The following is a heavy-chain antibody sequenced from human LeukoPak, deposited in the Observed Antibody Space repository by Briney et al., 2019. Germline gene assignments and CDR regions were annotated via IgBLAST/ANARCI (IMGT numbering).Heavy chain of an antibody. V-gene: IGHV3-21*01. Sequence: SGGSLRLSCAASRFTFSSYTMNWVRQAPGKGLEWVSSISSSSTYINYADSVKGRFTISRDNAKNSLYLQMNSLRAEDTAVYYCAELGITMIGGVWGKGTTVTISS. CDR2: ISSSSTYI. D-gene: IGHD3-10*02. J-gene: IGHJ6*04. CDR3: AELGITMIGGV. CDR1: RFTFSSYT.